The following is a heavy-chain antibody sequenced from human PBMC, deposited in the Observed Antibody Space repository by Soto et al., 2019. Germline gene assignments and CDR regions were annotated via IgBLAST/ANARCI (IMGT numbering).Heavy chain of an antibody. V-gene: IGHV3-33*01. J-gene: IGHJ6*02. CDR3: ARDRYYGSGSYASYYYYGMDV. D-gene: IGHD3-10*01. CDR2: IWYDGSNK. CDR1: GFTFSSYG. Sequence: GGSLRLSCAASGFTFSSYGIHWVRQAPGKGLEWVAVIWYDGSNKYYADSVKGRFTISRDNPKNTLYLQMSSLRAEDTAVYYCARDRYYGSGSYASYYYYGMDVWGQGTTVTVSS.